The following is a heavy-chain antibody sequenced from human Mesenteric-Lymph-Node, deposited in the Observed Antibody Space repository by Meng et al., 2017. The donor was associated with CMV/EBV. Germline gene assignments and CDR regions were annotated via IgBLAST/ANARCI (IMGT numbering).Heavy chain of an antibody. J-gene: IGHJ4*02. CDR3: ASQWLARTYYFDY. V-gene: IGHV3-53*01. D-gene: IGHD6-19*01. CDR2: LYDSGRT. Sequence: GESLKISCVVSGFTVSNNYMSWVRQAPGKGLEWVSVLYDSGRTYYADSVKGRFTISKDNSKNILYLQMKSLRAEDTAVYYCASQWLARTYYFDYWGQGTLVTVSS. CDR1: GFTVSNNY.